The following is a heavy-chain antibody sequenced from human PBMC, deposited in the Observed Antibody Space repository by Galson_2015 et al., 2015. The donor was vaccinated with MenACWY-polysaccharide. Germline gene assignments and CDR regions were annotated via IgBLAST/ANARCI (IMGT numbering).Heavy chain of an antibody. Sequence: SLRLSCAASGFTFSSYTMNWVRPPGEGLEWVSSINTYSSAIYYADSVKGRFTISRDNAENSLYLQMDSLRDGDTAVYYCASKYCSGTGCGFGIWGQGTTVIVSS. CDR3: ASKYCSGTGCGFGI. CDR2: INTYSSAI. V-gene: IGHV3-48*02. CDR1: GFTFSSYT. D-gene: IGHD2-2*01. J-gene: IGHJ3*02.